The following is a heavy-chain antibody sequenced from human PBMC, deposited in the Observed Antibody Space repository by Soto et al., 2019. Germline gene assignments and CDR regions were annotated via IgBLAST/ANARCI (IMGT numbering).Heavy chain of an antibody. V-gene: IGHV1-18*01. D-gene: IGHD6-6*01. J-gene: IGHJ3*02. CDR3: ARDPLSLLPWIAARPSGQDAFDI. Sequence: ASVKVSCKASGYTFTSYGISWVRQAPGQGLEWMGWISAYNGNTNYTQKLQGRVTMTTDTSTSTAYMELRSLRSDDTAVYYCARDPLSLLPWIAARPSGQDAFDIWGQGTMVTVSS. CDR2: ISAYNGNT. CDR1: GYTFTSYG.